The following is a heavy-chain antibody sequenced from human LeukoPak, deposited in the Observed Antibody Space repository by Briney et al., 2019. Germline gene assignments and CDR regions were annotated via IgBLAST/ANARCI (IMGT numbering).Heavy chain of an antibody. CDR2: VDHTGST. Sequence: SETLSLTCTVSDDSITMYYWTWIRQPPGKVLEWIGYVDHTGSTKFNPSLNGRVSISRDTSNNFFSLRLRSVTAADTAVYYCARGPEALRYDFWSGYDYWGQGTLVTVSS. CDR1: DDSITMYY. CDR3: ARGPEALRYDFWSGYDY. D-gene: IGHD3-3*01. V-gene: IGHV4-59*01. J-gene: IGHJ4*02.